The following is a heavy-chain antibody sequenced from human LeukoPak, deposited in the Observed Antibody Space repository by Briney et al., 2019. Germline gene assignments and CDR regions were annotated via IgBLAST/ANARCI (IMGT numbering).Heavy chain of an antibody. V-gene: IGHV3-48*04. D-gene: IGHD6-19*01. CDR2: ISSSGSTR. J-gene: IGHJ4*02. CDR3: ARVSDISVAAYFDY. Sequence: GGSLRLSCAASGFTFSSYGMSWIRQAPGKGLEWVSYISSSGSTRYYVDSVKGRFTISRDTAKNSLYLQMNSLRAEDTALYYCARVSDISVAAYFDYWGQGTLVTVSS. CDR1: GFTFSSYG.